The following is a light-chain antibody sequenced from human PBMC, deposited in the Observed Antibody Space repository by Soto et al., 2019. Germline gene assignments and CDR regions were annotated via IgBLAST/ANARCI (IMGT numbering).Light chain of an antibody. J-gene: IGLJ3*02. CDR3: QVRDSNTAV. CDR1: DIGRKD. CDR2: RDY. Sequence: SYELTQPLSVSVALGQTARITCAGNDIGRKDVHWYQQKTGQAPVLVIYRDYNRPSGIPERFSAFNSGNTATLTINRAQAGDEADYYCQVRDSNTAVFGGGTKPTVL. V-gene: IGLV3-9*01.